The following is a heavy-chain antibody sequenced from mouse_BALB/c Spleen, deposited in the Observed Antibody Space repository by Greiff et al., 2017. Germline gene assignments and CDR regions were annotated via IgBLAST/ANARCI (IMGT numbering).Heavy chain of an antibody. D-gene: IGHD3-3*01. V-gene: IGHV5-12-2*01. Sequence: EVQRVESGGGLVQPGGSLKLSCAASGFTFRSYTMSWVRQTPEKRLEWVAYISNGGGSTYYPDTVKGRFTISRDNAKNTLFLQMTSLRSEDTAMYYCARSGDRAWFAYWGQGTLVTVSA. CDR3: ARSGDRAWFAY. CDR1: GFTFRSYT. CDR2: ISNGGGST. J-gene: IGHJ3*01.